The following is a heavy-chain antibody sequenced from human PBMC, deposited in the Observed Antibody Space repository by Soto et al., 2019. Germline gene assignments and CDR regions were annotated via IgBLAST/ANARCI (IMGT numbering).Heavy chain of an antibody. CDR2: ISGSGHSP. CDR3: AIRGLSKSEVRGYFDF. J-gene: IGHJ4*02. D-gene: IGHD3-10*01. V-gene: IGHV3-23*01. Sequence: EVQLLESGGGLVQPGGSLRLSCAASGFTFSSYDMTWVRQAPGKGLEWVSAISGSGHSPNYGDSVKGRFTISRDNAQNTLFMQMNSMRADDTAVYYCAIRGLSKSEVRGYFDFWGRGTLVTVSS. CDR1: GFTFSSYD.